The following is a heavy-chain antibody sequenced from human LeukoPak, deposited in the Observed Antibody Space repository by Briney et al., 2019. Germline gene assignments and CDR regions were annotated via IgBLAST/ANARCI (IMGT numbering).Heavy chain of an antibody. J-gene: IGHJ4*02. CDR3: ARGRGSGWSTPFDY. Sequence: GGSLRLSCAASGFTFSSYWMSWVRQAPGKGLEWVANIKQDGSEKYYVDSVKGRFTISRDNAKNSLYLQMNSLRAEDTAVYYCARGRGSGWSTPFDYWGQGTLVTVSS. D-gene: IGHD6-19*01. CDR2: IKQDGSEK. V-gene: IGHV3-7*01. CDR1: GFTFSSYW.